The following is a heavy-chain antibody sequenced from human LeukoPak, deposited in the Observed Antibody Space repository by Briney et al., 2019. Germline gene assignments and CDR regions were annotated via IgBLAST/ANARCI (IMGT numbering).Heavy chain of an antibody. D-gene: IGHD3-3*01. Sequence: PGGSLRLSCAASGFTFSSYTMHWIRQAPGKGLEWVSSISGSNSYIFYADSVKGRFTVSRDNAKDSLYLQMNSLRAEDTAVYYCARALTALTYEGYWGQGTLVTVSS. CDR3: ARALTALTYEGY. CDR1: GFTFSSYT. J-gene: IGHJ4*02. CDR2: ISGSNSYI. V-gene: IGHV3-21*01.